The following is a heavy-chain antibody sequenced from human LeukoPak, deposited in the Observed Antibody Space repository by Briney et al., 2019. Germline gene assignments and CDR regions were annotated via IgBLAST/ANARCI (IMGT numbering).Heavy chain of an antibody. CDR3: ARAGIGNALDY. Sequence: GMSLRLSCAASGFTFSKYGMNWVRQAPGKGLEWVAIIWYDGSNKYFADSVMGRFTISKDNSKNTVCLQMNSLRIEDTAVYHCARAGIGNALDYWGQGTQVTVPS. V-gene: IGHV3-33*01. CDR2: IWYDGSNK. J-gene: IGHJ4*02. CDR1: GFTFSKYG. D-gene: IGHD2-2*01.